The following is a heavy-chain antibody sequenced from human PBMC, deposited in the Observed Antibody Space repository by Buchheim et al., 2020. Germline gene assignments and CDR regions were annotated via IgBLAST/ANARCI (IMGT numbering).Heavy chain of an antibody. CDR3: ARGELGAGGSGSYTMVGY. J-gene: IGHJ4*02. CDR2: ISYDGSNK. D-gene: IGHD3-10*01. V-gene: IGHV3-30*04. Sequence: QVQLVESGGGVVQPGRSLRLSCAASGFTFSSYAMHWVRQAPGKGLEWVAVISYDGSNKYYADSVKGRFTISRDNSKNTLYLQMNSLRAEDTAVYYWARGELGAGGSGSYTMVGYWGQGTL. CDR1: GFTFSSYA.